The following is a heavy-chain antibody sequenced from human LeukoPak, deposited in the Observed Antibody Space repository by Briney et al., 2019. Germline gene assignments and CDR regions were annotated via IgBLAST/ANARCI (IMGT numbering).Heavy chain of an antibody. J-gene: IGHJ4*02. D-gene: IGHD3-22*01. Sequence: GGSLRLSCVASGFSFSDYCMSWVRQAPGKGLDWVSAIDSTGDYTYHADSVKGRLTISRDNSKNTLYLQMDSLRAEDTAIYYCAKGSSGGRPYYFDYWGQGTLVTVSS. CDR3: AKGSSGGRPYYFDY. CDR2: IDSTGDYT. V-gene: IGHV3-23*01. CDR1: GFSFSDYC.